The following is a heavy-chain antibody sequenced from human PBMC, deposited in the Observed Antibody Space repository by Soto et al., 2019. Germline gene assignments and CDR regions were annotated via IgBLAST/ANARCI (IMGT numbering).Heavy chain of an antibody. CDR3: ARHIRNVLRYFDWLPYGMDV. CDR1: GGSISSSSYY. J-gene: IGHJ6*02. CDR2: IYYSGST. V-gene: IGHV4-39*01. D-gene: IGHD3-9*01. Sequence: QLQLQESGPGLVKPSETLSLTCTVSGGSISSSSYYWGWIRQPPGKGLEWIGSIYYSGSTYYNPSLKSRVTISVDTSKNQFSLKLSSVTAADTAVYYCARHIRNVLRYFDWLPYGMDVWGQGTTVTVSS.